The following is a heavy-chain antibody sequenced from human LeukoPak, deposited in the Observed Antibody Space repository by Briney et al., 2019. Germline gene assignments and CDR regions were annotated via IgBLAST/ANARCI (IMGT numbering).Heavy chain of an antibody. Sequence: PGGSLRLSCAASGFTFDDYAMHWVRQAPGKGLEWVSVISWDGRSTSYADSVKGRFTISRDNAKNSLYLQMNSLRAEDTAVYYCARAHNWKYGTFDYWGQGTLVTVSS. CDR2: ISWDGRST. CDR3: ARAHNWKYGTFDY. CDR1: GFTFDDYA. D-gene: IGHD1-7*01. V-gene: IGHV3-43D*03. J-gene: IGHJ4*02.